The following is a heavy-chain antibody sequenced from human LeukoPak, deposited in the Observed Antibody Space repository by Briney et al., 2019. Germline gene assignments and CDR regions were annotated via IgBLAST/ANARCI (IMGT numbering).Heavy chain of an antibody. D-gene: IGHD3-10*01. Sequence: VASVKVSCKASGGTFSSYAISWVRQAPGQGLEWMGGIIPIFGTANYAQKFQGRVTITADESTSTDYMELSSLRSEDTAVYYCARGRFGEFTLNYYYGMDVWGKGTTVTVSS. J-gene: IGHJ6*04. CDR1: GGTFSSYA. CDR2: IIPIFGTA. V-gene: IGHV1-69*13. CDR3: ARGRFGEFTLNYYYGMDV.